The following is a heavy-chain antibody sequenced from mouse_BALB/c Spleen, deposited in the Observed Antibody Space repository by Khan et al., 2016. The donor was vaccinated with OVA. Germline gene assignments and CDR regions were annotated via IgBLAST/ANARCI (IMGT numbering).Heavy chain of an antibody. CDR1: GYAITSDYA. V-gene: IGHV3-2*02. Sequence: EVQLQESGPGLVKPSQSLSLTCTVAGYAITSDYAWNWIRQFPGNKLEWMGYIKYSGSTSYNPSLKSRISITRDTSKNQFFLQLKSVTSEDTATYYCARQGTISTVVVTDFDFWGQGTTLTVSS. D-gene: IGHD1-1*01. CDR3: ARQGTISTVVVTDFDF. CDR2: IKYSGST. J-gene: IGHJ2*01.